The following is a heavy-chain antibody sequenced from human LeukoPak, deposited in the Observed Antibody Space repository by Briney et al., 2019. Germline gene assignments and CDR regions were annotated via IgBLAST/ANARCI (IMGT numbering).Heavy chain of an antibody. D-gene: IGHD3-3*01. J-gene: IGHJ4*02. Sequence: SETLSLTCTVSGASIISNHYYWGWVRQSPGKGLEFVGRVFYSGITDYNPSVKSRATVSADTSKNQFSLNLTSVTAADTAVYYCARVTIFGVIMLYFDYWGQGALVTVSS. CDR1: GASIISNHYY. CDR2: VFYSGIT. CDR3: ARVTIFGVIMLYFDY. V-gene: IGHV4-39*07.